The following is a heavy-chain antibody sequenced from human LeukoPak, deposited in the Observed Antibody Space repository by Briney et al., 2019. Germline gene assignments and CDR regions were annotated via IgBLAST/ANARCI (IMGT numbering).Heavy chain of an antibody. V-gene: IGHV3-43D*03. CDR1: GFTFDDYA. CDR3: AREREGAVLGRTSYYFDY. D-gene: IGHD3-10*01. J-gene: IGHJ4*02. Sequence: PGGSLRLSCAASGFTFDDYAMHWVHQAPGKGLEWVSLISWDGGSTYYADSVKGRFTISRDNTKNSLYLQMNSLRAEDTAVYYCAREREGAVLGRTSYYFDYWGQGTLVTVSS. CDR2: ISWDGGST.